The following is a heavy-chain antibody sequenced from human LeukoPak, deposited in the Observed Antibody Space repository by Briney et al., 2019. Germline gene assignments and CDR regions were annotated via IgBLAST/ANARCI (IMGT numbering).Heavy chain of an antibody. CDR2: ISSSSSYI. D-gene: IGHD1-1*01. CDR1: GFTFSSDS. V-gene: IGHV3-21*01. CDR3: ARLDSTGTTRWFDP. J-gene: IGHJ5*02. Sequence: GGSLRLSCAASGFTFSSDSINWVRQAPGKGLEWVSSISSSSSYIYYADSVKGRFTISRDNAKNSLYLQMNSLRAEDTAVYYCARLDSTGTTRWFDPWGQGTLVTVSS.